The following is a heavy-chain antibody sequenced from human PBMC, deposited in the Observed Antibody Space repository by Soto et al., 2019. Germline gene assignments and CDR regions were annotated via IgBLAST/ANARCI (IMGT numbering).Heavy chain of an antibody. CDR1: GGPFSSYA. Sequence: QVQLVQSGAEVQKPGSSVKVSCTASGGPFSSYAISWVRQSPGQGLEWMGGIIPIFGTANDAQKFQGRVTSTADECTSTAYRERSSLRAEDTAVYYCARVDPIAAHDYWGQGTLVTVSS. J-gene: IGHJ4*02. CDR3: ARVDPIAAHDY. CDR2: IIPIFGTA. V-gene: IGHV1-69*12. D-gene: IGHD6-6*01.